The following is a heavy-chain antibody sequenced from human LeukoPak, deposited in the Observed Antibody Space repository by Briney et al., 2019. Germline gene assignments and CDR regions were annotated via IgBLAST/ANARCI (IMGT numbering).Heavy chain of an antibody. Sequence: PGGSLRLSCAASGFTFSSHAMGWARQAPGKGLQWVSAVSPGGDKTYYADSVKGRFTVSRDNSRNTLYLQMNSLRADDTAVYFCAKEKAVARSSGWHAFDVWGQGSLVTVS. CDR1: GFTFSSHA. CDR2: VSPGGDKT. V-gene: IGHV3-23*01. CDR3: AKEKAVARSSGWHAFDV. D-gene: IGHD6-19*01. J-gene: IGHJ3*01.